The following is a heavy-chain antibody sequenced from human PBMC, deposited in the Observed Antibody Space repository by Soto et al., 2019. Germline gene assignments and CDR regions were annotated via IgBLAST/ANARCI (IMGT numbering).Heavy chain of an antibody. V-gene: IGHV4-31*03. CDR3: ARDIVRYSSSSLPVMYYYYGMDV. D-gene: IGHD6-13*01. CDR2: IYYSGST. J-gene: IGHJ6*02. Sequence: SATLSLTCTVSGGSISSGGYYWSWIRQHPGKGLEWIGYIYYSGSTYYNPSLKSRVTISVDTSKNQFSLKLSSVTAADTAVYYCARDIVRYSSSSLPVMYYYYGMDVWGQGTTVTVSS. CDR1: GGSISSGGYY.